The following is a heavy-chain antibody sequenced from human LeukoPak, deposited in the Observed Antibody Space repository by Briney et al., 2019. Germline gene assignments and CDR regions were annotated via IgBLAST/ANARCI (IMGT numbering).Heavy chain of an antibody. D-gene: IGHD6-19*01. J-gene: IGHJ6*03. CDR2: IYHSGST. V-gene: IGHV4-38-2*02. Sequence: SETLSLTCTVSGYSISSGYYWGWIRQPPGKGLEWIGSIYHSGSTYYNPSLKSRVTISVDTSKNQFSLKLSSVTAADTAVYYCARAGTTIYYYYMDVWGKGTTVTVSS. CDR3: ARAGTTIYYYYMDV. CDR1: GYSISSGYY.